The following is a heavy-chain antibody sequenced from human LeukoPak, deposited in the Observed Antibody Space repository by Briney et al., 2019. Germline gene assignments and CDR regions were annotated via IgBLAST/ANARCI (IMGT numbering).Heavy chain of an antibody. V-gene: IGHV3-9*01. CDR1: GFTFDDYA. CDR3: ASGNRDSSGFYYYYGMDV. Sequence: GRSLRLSCAASGFTFDDYAVFWVRQAPGKGLEWVSGISWDSRNIGYAASVKGRFTISRDNAKNSLHLQLSSLRAEDTALYYCASGNRDSSGFYYYYGMDVWGQGTTVTVSS. D-gene: IGHD6-19*01. CDR2: ISWDSRNI. J-gene: IGHJ6*02.